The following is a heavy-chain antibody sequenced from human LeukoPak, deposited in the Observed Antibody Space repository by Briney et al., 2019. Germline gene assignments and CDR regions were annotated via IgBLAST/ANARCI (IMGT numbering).Heavy chain of an antibody. V-gene: IGHV4-34*01. CDR1: GGSFSGYY. D-gene: IGHD3-22*01. Sequence: SETLSLTCAVYGGSFSGYYWSWIRQPPGKGLEWIGEINHSGSTNYNPSLKSRVTISVDTSKNQFSLKLSSVTAADTAVYYCARGPYYYDSSGYYYRLPQKPTEYFQHRGQGTLVTVSS. J-gene: IGHJ1*01. CDR2: INHSGST. CDR3: ARGPYYYDSSGYYYRLPQKPTEYFQH.